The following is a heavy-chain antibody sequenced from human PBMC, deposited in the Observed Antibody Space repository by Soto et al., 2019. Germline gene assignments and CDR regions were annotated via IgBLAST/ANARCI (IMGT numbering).Heavy chain of an antibody. D-gene: IGHD3-3*01. CDR1: GGSISSGDYY. CDR2: IYYSGST. Sequence: SETLSLTCTVSGGSISSGDYYWSWIRQPPGKGLEWIGYIYYSGSTYYNPSLKSRVTISVDTSKNQFSLKLSSVTAADTAVYYCAREVLRFLDFGYNWFDPWGQGTLVTVSS. CDR3: AREVLRFLDFGYNWFDP. V-gene: IGHV4-30-4*01. J-gene: IGHJ5*02.